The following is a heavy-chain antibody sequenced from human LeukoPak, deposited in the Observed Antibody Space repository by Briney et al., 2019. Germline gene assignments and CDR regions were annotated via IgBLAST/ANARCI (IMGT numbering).Heavy chain of an antibody. CDR3: ARGVLRFLEWLLDYGMDV. V-gene: IGHV1-8*01. CDR1: GYTFTSYD. Sequence: PWASVKVSCTASGYTFTSYDINWVRQATGQGLEWMGWMNPNSGNTGYAQKFQGRVTMTRNTSISTAYMELSSLRSEDTAVYYCARGVLRFLEWLLDYGMDVWGQGTTVTVSS. J-gene: IGHJ6*02. D-gene: IGHD3-3*01. CDR2: MNPNSGNT.